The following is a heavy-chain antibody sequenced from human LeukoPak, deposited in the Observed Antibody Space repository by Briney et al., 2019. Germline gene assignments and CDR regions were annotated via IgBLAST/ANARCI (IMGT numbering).Heavy chain of an antibody. V-gene: IGHV4-4*07. J-gene: IGHJ5*02. Sequence: KRSERLSLTCTVSGGSISSYYWSWSRQPAGKGLEWIGRIYTSGSTNYNPSLKSRVTMSVDTSKNQFSLQLSSVTAADTAVYYCARHCSGGSCDGGGWFDLWGQGTLVPVSS. D-gene: IGHD2-15*01. CDR2: IYTSGST. CDR3: ARHCSGGSCDGGGWFDL. CDR1: GGSISSYY.